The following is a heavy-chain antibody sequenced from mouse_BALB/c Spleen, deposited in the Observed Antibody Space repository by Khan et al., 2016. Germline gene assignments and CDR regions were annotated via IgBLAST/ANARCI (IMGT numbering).Heavy chain of an antibody. CDR2: IYPGDDDT. J-gene: IGHJ2*01. Sequence: QVQLQQSGAELVRPGSSVKISCKASDYAFSSYWMNWVKQRPGQGLEWIGQIYPGDDDTDYNGKFKGKATLTADKSSSTAYMHLTSLTSEDSAVYFCARSNDGFPYYLDDWGQGTTLTVSS. D-gene: IGHD2-3*01. V-gene: IGHV1-80*01. CDR1: DYAFSSYW. CDR3: ARSNDGFPYYLDD.